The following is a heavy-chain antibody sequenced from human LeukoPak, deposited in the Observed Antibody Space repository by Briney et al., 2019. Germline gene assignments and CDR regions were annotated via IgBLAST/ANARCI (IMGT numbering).Heavy chain of an antibody. CDR2: SRNKADSYTT. V-gene: IGHV3-72*01. CDR1: GFTFSDHY. J-gene: IGHJ4*02. CDR3: ARGGLYGGSSAFDF. D-gene: IGHD4-23*01. Sequence: GGSLKLSCAVSGFTFSDHYMDWVRQAPGQGLEWVGRSRNKADSYTTEYAASVKGRFTISRDDSKNSLYLQMNYLKTEVTAVYYCARGGLYGGSSAFDFWGQGTLVTVSS.